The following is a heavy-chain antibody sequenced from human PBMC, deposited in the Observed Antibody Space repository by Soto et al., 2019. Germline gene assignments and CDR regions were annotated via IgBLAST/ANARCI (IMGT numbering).Heavy chain of an antibody. J-gene: IGHJ4*02. Sequence: QVQLQESGPGRVKPSQTLSLTCTVSGGSISSGDYYWSWIRQPPGKGLEWIGYIYYSGSTYYNPSLKSRVTISVDTSKNQFSLKLSSVTAADTAVYYCARSSYCISTSCQYFDYWGQGTLVTVSS. V-gene: IGHV4-30-4*01. CDR2: IYYSGST. D-gene: IGHD2-2*01. CDR3: ARSSYCISTSCQYFDY. CDR1: GGSISSGDYY.